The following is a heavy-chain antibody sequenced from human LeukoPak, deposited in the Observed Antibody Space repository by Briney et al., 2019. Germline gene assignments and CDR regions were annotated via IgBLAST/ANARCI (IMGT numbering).Heavy chain of an antibody. CDR2: INPSGGST. J-gene: IGHJ6*03. CDR1: GYTFTSYY. Sequence: ASVKVSCKASGYTFTSYYMHWVRQAPGQGLEWMGIINPSGGSTSYAQKFQGRVTMTGDMSTSTVYMELSSLRSEDTAVYYCARGVTRYYYYMDVWGKGTTVTVSS. V-gene: IGHV1-46*01. D-gene: IGHD4-11*01. CDR3: ARGVTRYYYYMDV.